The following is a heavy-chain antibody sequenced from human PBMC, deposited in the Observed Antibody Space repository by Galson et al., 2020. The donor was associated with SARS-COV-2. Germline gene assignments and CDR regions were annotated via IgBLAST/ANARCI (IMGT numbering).Heavy chain of an antibody. D-gene: IGHD6-19*01. CDR1: GYTFTSYG. V-gene: IGHV1-18*01. J-gene: IGHJ4*02. CDR3: ARAVMVRIAVAWASFDY. CDR2: ISAYNGNT. Sequence: ASVKVSCKASGYTFTSYGISWVRQAPGQGLEWMGWISAYNGNTNYAQKLQGRVTMTTDTSTSTAYMELRSLRSDDTAVYYCARAVMVRIAVAWASFDYWGQGTLVTVSS.